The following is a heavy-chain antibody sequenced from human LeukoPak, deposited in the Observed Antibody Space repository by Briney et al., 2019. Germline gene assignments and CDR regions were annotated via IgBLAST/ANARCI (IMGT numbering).Heavy chain of an antibody. Sequence: PSETLSLTCTVSGASINNHYWSWIREPPGKGLEWFGYIYYTGSTKYNPSLESRLTISIDTSKNQLYLKLRSVTAADTAVYYCARHSRACSSTSGTFDYWGQGTLVTVSS. J-gene: IGHJ4*02. CDR3: ARHSRACSSTSGTFDY. CDR2: IYYTGST. V-gene: IGHV4-59*08. D-gene: IGHD2-2*01. CDR1: GASINNHY.